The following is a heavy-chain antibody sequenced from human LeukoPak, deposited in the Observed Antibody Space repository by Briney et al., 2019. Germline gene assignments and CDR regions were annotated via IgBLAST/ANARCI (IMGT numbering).Heavy chain of an antibody. CDR1: GFSFTSYG. Sequence: ASVKVSCKASGFSFTSYGISWVRQAPGQGLEWMGWISTYNGNTNFAQTLQGRVTMTTDTSTSTAYMELRSLRSDDTAVYYCARESMATITFDYWGQGTLVTVSS. CDR3: ARESMATITFDY. CDR2: ISTYNGNT. D-gene: IGHD5-24*01. J-gene: IGHJ4*02. V-gene: IGHV1-18*01.